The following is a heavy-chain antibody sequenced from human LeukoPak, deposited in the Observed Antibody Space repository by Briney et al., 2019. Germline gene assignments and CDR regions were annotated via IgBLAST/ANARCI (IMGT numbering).Heavy chain of an antibody. V-gene: IGHV1-69*05. CDR2: IIPIFGTT. CDR3: ASDRFGELLLSVWYFDY. Sequence: SVTLSCKSSGGTFSSCAISCWRQVPGQRREGLGRIIPIFGTTNYDQKFQSRVTITTDDSTSTAYMELSSLRSEDTAVYYCASDRFGELLLSVWYFDYWGQGTLVTVAS. D-gene: IGHD3-10*01. J-gene: IGHJ4*02. CDR1: GGTFSSCA.